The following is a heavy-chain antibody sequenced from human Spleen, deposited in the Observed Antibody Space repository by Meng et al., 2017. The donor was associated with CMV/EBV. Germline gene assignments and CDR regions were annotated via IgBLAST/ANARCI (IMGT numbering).Heavy chain of an antibody. CDR2: IYWNGGRT. V-gene: IGHV3-20*04. CDR3: ARDHDFWSGQSPMDV. D-gene: IGHD3-3*01. CDR1: GFTFSKYW. J-gene: IGHJ6*02. Sequence: GESLKISCAASGFTFSKYWTLWVRQSPGKGLEWVARIYWNGGRTSYADSVKGRFTISRDNAKNSLYLQMNSLRAEDTALYYCARDHDFWSGQSPMDVWGQGTTVTVSS.